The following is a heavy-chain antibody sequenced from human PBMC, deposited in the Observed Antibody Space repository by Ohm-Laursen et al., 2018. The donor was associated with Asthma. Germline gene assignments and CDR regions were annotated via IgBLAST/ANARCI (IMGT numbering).Heavy chain of an antibody. CDR1: GGSVSSGSYY. Sequence: GTLSLTCTVSGGSVSSGSYYWSWIRQPPGKGLEWIGYIYYSGSTNYNPSLKSRVTISVDTSKNQFSLKLSSVTAADTAVYYCARQLGSAFDIWGQGTMVTVSS. J-gene: IGHJ3*02. CDR2: IYYSGST. CDR3: ARQLGSAFDI. V-gene: IGHV4-61*01. D-gene: IGHD1-26*01.